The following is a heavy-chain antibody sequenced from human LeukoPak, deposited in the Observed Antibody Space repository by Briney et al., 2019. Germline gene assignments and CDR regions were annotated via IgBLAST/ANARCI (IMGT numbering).Heavy chain of an antibody. CDR2: ISGSGGST. D-gene: IGHD3-10*02. J-gene: IGHJ6*02. V-gene: IGHV3-23*01. CDR3: AKESCSGSYFPRCYYGMDV. CDR1: GFTFSSYD. Sequence: GGSLRLSCAASGFTFSSYDMSWVRQAPGKGLEWVSAISGSGGSTYYADSVKGRFTISRDNSKNTLYLQMNSLRAEDTAVYYCAKESCSGSYFPRCYYGMDVWGQGTTVTVSS.